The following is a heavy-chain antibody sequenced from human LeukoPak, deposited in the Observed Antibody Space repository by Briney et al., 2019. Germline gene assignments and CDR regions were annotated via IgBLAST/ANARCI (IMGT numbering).Heavy chain of an antibody. V-gene: IGHV3-74*01. CDR2: INNDGVST. Sequence: PGGSLRLSCATSGFTLSSYWMHWVRQVPGKGLEWLSRINNDGVSTSYADSVKGRFTISRDNAKNTLYLRMNSLRAEDTAVYYCARDDRAAAGTCFDYWGQGTLVTVSS. D-gene: IGHD6-13*01. J-gene: IGHJ4*02. CDR1: GFTLSSYW. CDR3: ARDDRAAAGTCFDY.